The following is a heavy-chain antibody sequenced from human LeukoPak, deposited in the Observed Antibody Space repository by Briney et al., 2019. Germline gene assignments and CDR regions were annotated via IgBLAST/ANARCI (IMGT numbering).Heavy chain of an antibody. D-gene: IGHD1-1*01. Sequence: GGSLRLSCAASEFTFSDSWMSWVRQASGKGLKWVAAIKEDGSEEYYMDSVKGRFTISRDNAKNSLYLQMNSLRDEDTAVYHCATYINWVAGDVWGQGTAVPVSS. V-gene: IGHV3-7*01. CDR1: EFTFSDSW. J-gene: IGHJ6*02. CDR2: IKEDGSEE. CDR3: ATYINWVAGDV.